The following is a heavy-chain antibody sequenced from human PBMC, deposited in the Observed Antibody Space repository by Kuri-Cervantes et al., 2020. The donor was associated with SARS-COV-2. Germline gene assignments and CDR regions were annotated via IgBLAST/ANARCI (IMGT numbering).Heavy chain of an antibody. Sequence: SETLSLTCTVSGGSISSGGYYWSWIRQPPGKGLEWIGYIYHSGSTYYNPSLKSRVTISVDRSKNQFSLKLSSVTAADTAVYYCARGSPSGWYRVYDYWGQGTLVTVSS. CDR2: IYHSGST. CDR1: GGSISSGGYY. CDR3: ARGSPSGWYRVYDY. V-gene: IGHV4-30-2*01. D-gene: IGHD6-19*01. J-gene: IGHJ4*02.